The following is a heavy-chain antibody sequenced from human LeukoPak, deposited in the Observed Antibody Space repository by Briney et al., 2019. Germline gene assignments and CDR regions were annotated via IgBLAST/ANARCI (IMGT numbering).Heavy chain of an antibody. V-gene: IGHV4-59*08. CDR3: ARQLGYCSGGSCYHFYFDY. J-gene: IGHJ4*02. D-gene: IGHD2-15*01. CDR2: IYYSGST. Sequence: SETLSLTCTVSGGSISSYYWSWIRQPPGKGLEWIGYIYYSGSTNYNPSLKSRVTISVDTSKNQFSLKLSSVTAADTAVYYCARQLGYCSGGSCYHFYFDYWGQGTLVTVSS. CDR1: GGSISSYY.